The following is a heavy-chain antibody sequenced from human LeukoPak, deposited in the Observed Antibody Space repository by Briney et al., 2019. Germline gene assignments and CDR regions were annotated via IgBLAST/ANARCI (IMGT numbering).Heavy chain of an antibody. CDR2: IYYSGST. Sequence: SDTLSLTCTVSGGSISSSSYYWGWIRQPPGKGLEWIGSIYYSGSTYYNPSLKSRVTISVDTSKNQFSLKLSSVTAADTAVYYCARVNSSGKSGYFDYWGQGTLVTVSS. J-gene: IGHJ4*02. V-gene: IGHV4-39*07. CDR3: ARVNSSGKSGYFDY. CDR1: GGSISSSSYY. D-gene: IGHD6-19*01.